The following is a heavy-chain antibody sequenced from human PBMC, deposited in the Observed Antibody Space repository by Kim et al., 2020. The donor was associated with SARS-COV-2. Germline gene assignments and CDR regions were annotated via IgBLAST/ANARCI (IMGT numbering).Heavy chain of an antibody. CDR2: ST. J-gene: IGHJ4*02. Sequence: STFYADSVRGRFTISRDNSKNTLYLQLSSLRADDTAVYYCAKGSRGQYDYWGQGTLVTVSS. D-gene: IGHD3-10*01. V-gene: IGHV3-53*01. CDR3: AKGSRGQYDY.